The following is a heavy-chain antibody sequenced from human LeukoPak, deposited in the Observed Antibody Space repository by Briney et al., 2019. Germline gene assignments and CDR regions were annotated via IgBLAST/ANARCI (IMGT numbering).Heavy chain of an antibody. CDR1: GFTFSSYW. CDR2: IKQDGSEK. Sequence: PGGSLRLSCAASGFTFSSYWMSWVRQAPGKGLEWVANIKQDGSEKYYVDSVKGRFTISRDNAKNSLYLQMNSLRAEDTAVYYCARDTPLGDDAFDIWGQGTMVTVSS. V-gene: IGHV3-7*01. J-gene: IGHJ3*02. D-gene: IGHD2-21*02. CDR3: ARDTPLGDDAFDI.